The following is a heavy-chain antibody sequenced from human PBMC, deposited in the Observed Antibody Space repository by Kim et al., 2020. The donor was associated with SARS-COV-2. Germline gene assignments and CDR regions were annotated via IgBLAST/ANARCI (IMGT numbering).Heavy chain of an antibody. CDR2: IYYSGST. CDR3: ARGIGRYFQH. V-gene: IGHV4-31*03. J-gene: IGHJ1*01. CDR1: GGSISSGGYY. Sequence: SETLSLTCTVSGGSISSGGYYWSWIRQHPGKGLEWIGYIYYSGSTYYNPSLKSRVTISVDTSKNQFSLKLSSVTAADTAVYYCARGIGRYFQHWGQGTLVTVSS.